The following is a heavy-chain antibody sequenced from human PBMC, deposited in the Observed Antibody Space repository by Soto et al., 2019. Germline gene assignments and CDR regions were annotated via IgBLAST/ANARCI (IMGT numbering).Heavy chain of an antibody. CDR1: GGTFSSYA. CDR2: IIPIFGTA. CDR3: ACKNSRSWYVFSKDY. V-gene: IGHV1-69*13. J-gene: IGHJ4*02. D-gene: IGHD6-13*01. Sequence: SVKVSCEASGGTFSSYAISWVRQAPGQGLEWMGGIIPIFGTANYAQKFQGRVTITADESTSKAYMELSSLRSEDTAVYYCACKNSRSWYVFSKDYWGQGTLVTVSS.